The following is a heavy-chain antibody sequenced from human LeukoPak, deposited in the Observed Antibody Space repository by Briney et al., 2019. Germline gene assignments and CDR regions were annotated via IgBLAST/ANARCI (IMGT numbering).Heavy chain of an antibody. CDR2: IYHSGST. CDR1: GGSISSSNW. V-gene: IGHV4-4*02. D-gene: IGHD1-26*01. Sequence: SETLSLTCAVSGGSISSSNWWSWVRQPPGKGLEWIGEIYHSGSTNYNPSLKSRVTISVDKSKNQFSLKLSSVTAADTAVYYCARAPFVGATPYYFDYWGQGTLVTVSS. CDR3: ARAPFVGATPYYFDY. J-gene: IGHJ4*02.